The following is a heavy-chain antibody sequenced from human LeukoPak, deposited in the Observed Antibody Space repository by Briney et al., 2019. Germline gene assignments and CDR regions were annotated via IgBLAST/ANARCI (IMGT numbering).Heavy chain of an antibody. CDR1: GFTFSNAW. Sequence: GGSLRLSCAASGFTFSNAWMSWVRQAPGKGLEWVAVIWYDGSGKYYADSVKGRFTISRDNSKNTLYLQMNSLRAEDTAVYYCARGRSLYCSSCSPFDYWGQGTLVTVSS. V-gene: IGHV3-33*08. CDR2: IWYDGSGK. J-gene: IGHJ4*02. CDR3: ARGRSLYCSSCSPFDY. D-gene: IGHD2-2*01.